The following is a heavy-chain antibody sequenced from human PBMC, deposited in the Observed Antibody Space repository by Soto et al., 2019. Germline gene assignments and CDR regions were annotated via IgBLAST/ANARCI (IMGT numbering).Heavy chain of an antibody. J-gene: IGHJ4*02. CDR2: ISAYNGNT. CDR3: ARRHDFWSGYLYYFAY. V-gene: IGHV1-18*01. CDR1: GYTFTSYG. Sequence: ASVKVSCKASGYTFTSYGISWVRQAPGQGLEWMGWISAYNGNTNYAQKLQGRVTMTTDTSTSTAYMELRSLRSDDTAVYYCARRHDFWSGYLYYFAYWGQGTLVTVSS. D-gene: IGHD3-3*01.